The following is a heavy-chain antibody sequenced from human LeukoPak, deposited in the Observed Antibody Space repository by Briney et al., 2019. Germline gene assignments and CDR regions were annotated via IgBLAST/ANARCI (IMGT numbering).Heavy chain of an antibody. J-gene: IGHJ4*02. V-gene: IGHV5-51*01. D-gene: IGHD3-10*01. Sequence: GESFKISCKGPGYSFPCYWIGWVRQMPGKGLGWMGIIYPGDSDTRYRPSFQGQVNISADKSISTAYLQWSCLKAAHTAMLYLARSYGSGSYTTHWGQGTLVTVSS. CDR2: IYPGDSDT. CDR1: GYSFPCYW. CDR3: ARSYGSGSYTTH.